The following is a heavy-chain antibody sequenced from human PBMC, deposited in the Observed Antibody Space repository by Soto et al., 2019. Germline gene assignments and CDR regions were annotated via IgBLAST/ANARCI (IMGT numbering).Heavy chain of an antibody. V-gene: IGHV3-30*18. CDR2: ISHDGFSQ. Sequence: QVQLVESGGGVVQPGTSLRLSCVVSGFTLSNTGVHWVRQAPGKGLEWVAMISHDGFSQHYVDSVRGRFTISRDNSKHTLYLQMDSLRPEDTSVYYCAKDWGSSGWFNWFDSWGQGTLVIVSS. J-gene: IGHJ5*01. CDR3: AKDWGSSGWFNWFDS. CDR1: GFTLSNTG. D-gene: IGHD6-13*01.